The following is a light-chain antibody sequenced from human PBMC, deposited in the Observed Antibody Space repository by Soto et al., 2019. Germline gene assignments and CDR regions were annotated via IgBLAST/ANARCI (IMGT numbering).Light chain of an antibody. CDR1: SSDVGGYNY. J-gene: IGLJ1*01. CDR3: SSYTSSRTDV. Sequence: QSVLTQPASVSGSPGQSITISCTGTSSDVGGYNYVSWYQQHPGKAPKLMIYEVSNRPSGVSNRFSGSKSGNTASLTISGLQAEDEADYYCSSYTSSRTDVFGTGTKVT. CDR2: EVS. V-gene: IGLV2-14*01.